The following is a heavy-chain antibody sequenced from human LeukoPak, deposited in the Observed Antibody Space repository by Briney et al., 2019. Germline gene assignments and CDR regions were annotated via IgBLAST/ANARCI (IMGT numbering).Heavy chain of an antibody. J-gene: IGHJ4*02. CDR3: ARDLLPFYYGSGSYPPDY. CDR1: GYTFTGYY. V-gene: IGHV1-2*02. Sequence: ASVKVSCKASGYTFTGYYMHWVRQAPGQGLEWMGWMNPNSGGTNYAQKFQGRVTMTRDTSISTAYMELSSLRSDDTAVYYCARDLLPFYYGSGSYPPDYWGQGTLVTVSS. CDR2: MNPNSGGT. D-gene: IGHD3-10*01.